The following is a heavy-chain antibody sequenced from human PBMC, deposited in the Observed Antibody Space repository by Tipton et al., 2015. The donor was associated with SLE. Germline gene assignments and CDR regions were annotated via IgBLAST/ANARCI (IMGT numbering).Heavy chain of an antibody. D-gene: IGHD6-19*01. V-gene: IGHV4-34*09. CDR3: ARDLRVGSSGWPDP. CDR2: IYYSGST. Sequence: TLSLTCAVYGGSFSGYYWSWIRQPPGKGLEWIGSIYYSGSTYYNPSLKSRVTISVDTSKNQFSLKLSSVTAADTAVYYCARDLRVGSSGWPDPWGQGTLVTVSS. J-gene: IGHJ5*02. CDR1: GGSFSGYY.